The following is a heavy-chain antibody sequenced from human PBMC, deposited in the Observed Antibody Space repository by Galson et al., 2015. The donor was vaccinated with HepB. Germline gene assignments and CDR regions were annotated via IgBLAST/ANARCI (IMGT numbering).Heavy chain of an antibody. CDR1: GGTFSSYA. V-gene: IGHV1-69*13. Sequence: SVKVSCKASGGTFSSYAISWVRQAPGQGLEGMGGSIPIFGTANYAQKFQGRVTITADESTSTAYMELSSLRSEDTAVYYCASSLDVDTAMVTFDYWGQGTLVTVSS. CDR3: ASSLDVDTAMVTFDY. J-gene: IGHJ4*02. CDR2: SIPIFGTA. D-gene: IGHD5-18*01.